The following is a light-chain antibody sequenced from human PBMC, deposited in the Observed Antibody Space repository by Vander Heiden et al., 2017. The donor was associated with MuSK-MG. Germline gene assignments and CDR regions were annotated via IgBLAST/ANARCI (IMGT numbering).Light chain of an antibody. V-gene: IGKV1-39*01. CDR2: AAS. CDR3: QQSYSTPPSFT. Sequence: DIKMTQYPSSLSASVGDGVTITCRASQIISSYLTWYQQNPVKAPNLLIDAASSFQSGVPARFSGSGSGTDFTLTISSLHPEDFATYYCQQSYSTPPSFTFGPGTKVDIK. CDR1: QIISSY. J-gene: IGKJ3*01.